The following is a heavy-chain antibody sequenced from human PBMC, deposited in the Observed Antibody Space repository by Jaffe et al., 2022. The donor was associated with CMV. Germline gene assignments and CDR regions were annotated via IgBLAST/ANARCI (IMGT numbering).Heavy chain of an antibody. D-gene: IGHD6-13*01. Sequence: QVQLVQSGAEVKKPGASVKVSCKASGYTFTGYYMHWVRQAPGQGLEWMGWINPNSGGTNYAQKFQGRVTMTRDTSISTAYMELSRLRSDDTAVYYCARDQDYSSSWYRNQYYFDYWGQGTLVTVSS. CDR3: ARDQDYSSSWYRNQYYFDY. CDR1: GYTFTGYY. CDR2: INPNSGGT. J-gene: IGHJ4*02. V-gene: IGHV1-2*02.